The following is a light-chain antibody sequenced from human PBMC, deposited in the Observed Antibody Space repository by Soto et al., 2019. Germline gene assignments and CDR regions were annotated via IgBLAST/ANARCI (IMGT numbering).Light chain of an antibody. CDR3: QQYNDWPRT. CDR1: QSVCST. J-gene: IGKJ1*01. CDR2: GAS. V-gene: IGKV3-15*01. Sequence: EIVMTQSPATLSVSPGDRATLSCRASQSVCSTLAWYQQKPGQAPRLLIYGASTRATGIPARFSGSGSGTEFTLTISSLQSEDFAVYYCQQYNDWPRTFGQGTKVEIK.